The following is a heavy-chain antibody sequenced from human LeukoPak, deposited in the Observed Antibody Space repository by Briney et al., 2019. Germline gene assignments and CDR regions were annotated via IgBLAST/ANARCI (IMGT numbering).Heavy chain of an antibody. CDR3: AKSVVKANSGY. J-gene: IGHJ4*02. V-gene: IGHV3-23*01. Sequence: GGSLRLSCAASGFTFSTYAMSWVRQAPGKGLEWVSAISGSGGSTYYADSVKGRFTISRDNSKNTLYLQMNSLRAEDTAVYYCAKSVVKANSGYWGQGTLVTVSS. CDR1: GFTFSTYA. D-gene: IGHD4-23*01. CDR2: ISGSGGST.